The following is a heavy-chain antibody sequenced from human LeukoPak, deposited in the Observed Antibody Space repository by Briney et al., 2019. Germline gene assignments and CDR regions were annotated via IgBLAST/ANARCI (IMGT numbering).Heavy chain of an antibody. J-gene: IGHJ4*02. CDR1: GFTFGSYA. CDR3: ARDKVEDYYDSSGFLDY. V-gene: IGHV3-30*04. Sequence: GGSLRLSCAASGFTFGSYAMHWVRQAPGKGLGWVAVISYDGSNKYYADSVKGRFTISRDNSKNTLYLQMNSLRAEDTAVYYCARDKVEDYYDSSGFLDYWGQGTLVTVSS. CDR2: ISYDGSNK. D-gene: IGHD3-22*01.